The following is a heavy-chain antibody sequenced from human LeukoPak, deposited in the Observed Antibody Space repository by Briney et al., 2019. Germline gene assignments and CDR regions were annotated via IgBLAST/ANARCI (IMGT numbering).Heavy chain of an antibody. CDR1: GGSISSGGYY. D-gene: IGHD2-2*01. J-gene: IGHJ3*02. Sequence: SQTLSLTCIVPGGSISSGGYYWSWIRQPPGEGLEWLGYIYHSGSTYFNPSLKSRVTVSVDRSKDHFSLKVSSVTAADTAVYYCASKGYCSSTSCPGVHGFRIGPDAFDIWGQGTMVTVSS. CDR3: ASKGYCSSTSCPGVHGFRIGPDAFDI. V-gene: IGHV4-30-2*01. CDR2: IYHSGST.